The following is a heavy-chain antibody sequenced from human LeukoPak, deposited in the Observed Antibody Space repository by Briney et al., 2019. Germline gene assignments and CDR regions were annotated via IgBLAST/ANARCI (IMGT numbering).Heavy chain of an antibody. CDR3: ARGTTAMAWDYYYYYMDV. CDR1: GYTFTGYY. J-gene: IGHJ6*03. CDR2: INPNSGGT. V-gene: IGHV1-2*06. D-gene: IGHD5-18*01. Sequence: ASVKVSCKASGYTFTGYYMHWLRQAPGQGLEWMGRINPNSGGTNYAQKFQGRVTMTRDTSISTAYMELSRLRSDDTAVYYCARGTTAMAWDYYYYYMDVWGKGTTVTVSS.